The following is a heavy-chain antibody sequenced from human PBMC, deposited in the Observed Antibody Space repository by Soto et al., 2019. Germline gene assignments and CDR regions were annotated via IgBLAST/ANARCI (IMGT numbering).Heavy chain of an antibody. Sequence: GGSLRLSCRGSGFNFGDYAMSWFRQAPGKGLEWVGFIRSKPYGGTTTYAASVKGRFTISRDDSESTAYLQMNSLKTEDTGMYYCAKRSYFDYWGQGTPVTVSS. J-gene: IGHJ4*02. D-gene: IGHD1-1*01. CDR1: GFNFGDYA. CDR3: AKRSYFDY. V-gene: IGHV3-49*03. CDR2: IRSKPYGGTT.